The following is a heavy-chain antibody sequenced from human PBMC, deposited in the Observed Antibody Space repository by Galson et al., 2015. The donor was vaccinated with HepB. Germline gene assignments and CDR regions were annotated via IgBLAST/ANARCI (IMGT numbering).Heavy chain of an antibody. CDR3: ARAYYYDSSGKPHVAFDI. CDR2: IYYSGST. V-gene: IGHV4-39*01. CDR1: GGSISSSSYY. J-gene: IGHJ3*02. Sequence: SETLSLTCTVSGGSISSSSYYWGWIRQPPGKGLEWIGSIYYSGSTYYNPSLKSRVTISVDTSKNQFSLKLSSVTAADTAVYYCARAYYYDSSGKPHVAFDIWGQGTMVTVSS. D-gene: IGHD3-22*01.